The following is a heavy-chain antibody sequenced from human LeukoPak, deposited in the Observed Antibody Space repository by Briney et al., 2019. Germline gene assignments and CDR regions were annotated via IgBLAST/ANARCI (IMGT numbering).Heavy chain of an antibody. J-gene: IGHJ4*02. V-gene: IGHV4-59*08. CDR1: GGSIGSYY. CDR2: IYYSGST. D-gene: IGHD5-18*01. Sequence: PSETLSLTCTVSGGSIGSYYWSWIRRPPGKGLEWIGYIYYSGSTNYNPSLKSRVTVSVDTSKNQFSLKLSSVTAADTAMYYCARQYYTYGYIDYWGQGTVVTVSS. CDR3: ARQYYTYGYIDY.